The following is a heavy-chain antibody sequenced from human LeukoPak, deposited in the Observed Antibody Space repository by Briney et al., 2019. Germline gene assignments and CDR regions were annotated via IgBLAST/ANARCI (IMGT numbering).Heavy chain of an antibody. CDR2: ISSSGSTI. CDR3: ARDSVRDEEWELPHFDY. D-gene: IGHD1-26*01. J-gene: IGHJ4*02. CDR1: GFTFSDYY. Sequence: PGGSLRLSSAASGFTFSDYYMSWIRQAPGKGLEWVSYISSSGSTIYYADSVKGRFTISRDNSKNTLYLQMNSLRAEDTAVYYCARDSVRDEEWELPHFDYWGQGTLVTVSS. V-gene: IGHV3-11*04.